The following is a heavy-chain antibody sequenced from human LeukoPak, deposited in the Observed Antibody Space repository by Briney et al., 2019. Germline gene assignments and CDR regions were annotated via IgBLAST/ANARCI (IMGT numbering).Heavy chain of an antibody. Sequence: GRSLRLSCAASGFTFSSYGMHWVRQAPGKGLEWVAVMWYDGSNEYYADSVKGRFTISRDSSKNTLYLQMNSLRAEDTAVYYCARDGDNILTGFYDYWGQGTLVTVSS. V-gene: IGHV3-33*01. J-gene: IGHJ4*02. D-gene: IGHD3-9*01. CDR2: MWYDGSNE. CDR3: ARDGDNILTGFYDY. CDR1: GFTFSSYG.